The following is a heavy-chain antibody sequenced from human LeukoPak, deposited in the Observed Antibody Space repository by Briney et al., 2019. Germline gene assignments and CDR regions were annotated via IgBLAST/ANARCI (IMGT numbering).Heavy chain of an antibody. CDR2: IIPILGIA. Sequence: SVKVSCKASGGTFSSYAISWVRQAPGQGLEWMGRIIPILGIANYAQKFQGRVTITADKSTSTAYMELSSLRSEDTAVYYCASHSSGQGILDYWGQGTLVTVSS. J-gene: IGHJ4*02. V-gene: IGHV1-69*04. D-gene: IGHD3-22*01. CDR3: ASHSSGQGILDY. CDR1: GGTFSSYA.